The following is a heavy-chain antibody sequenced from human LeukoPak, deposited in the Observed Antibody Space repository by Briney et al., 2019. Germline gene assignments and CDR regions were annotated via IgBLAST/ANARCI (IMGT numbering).Heavy chain of an antibody. Sequence: GGSLRLSCAASGFTFSSYAMSWVRQAPGKGLEWVSTISGGGTSRYYADSVKGRFTISRDNSKNPLYLQMNSLKADDTAVYYCAKGLSGTDPPAYFLDYWGQGTLVTVSS. D-gene: IGHD1-26*01. J-gene: IGHJ4*02. CDR1: GFTFSSYA. CDR3: AKGLSGTDPPAYFLDY. V-gene: IGHV3-23*01. CDR2: ISGGGTSR.